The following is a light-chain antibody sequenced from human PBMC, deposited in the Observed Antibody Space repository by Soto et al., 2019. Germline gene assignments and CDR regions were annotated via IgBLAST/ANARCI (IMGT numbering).Light chain of an antibody. J-gene: IGLJ3*02. CDR3: CSYAGSYTWV. CDR1: RSDVGGYNY. V-gene: IGLV2-11*01. Sequence: QSALTQPRSVSGSPGQSVTISCTGTRSDVGGYNYVSWCQQHPGKAPKLMIYDVTKRPSGVPDRFSGSKSGNTASLTISGLQAEDEADYYCCSYAGSYTWVFGGGTKLTVL. CDR2: DVT.